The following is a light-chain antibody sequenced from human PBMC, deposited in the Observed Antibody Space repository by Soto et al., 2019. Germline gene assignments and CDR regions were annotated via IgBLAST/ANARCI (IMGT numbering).Light chain of an antibody. CDR3: QQYGSSPPKWP. CDR1: QSVSSY. Sequence: LSPSTLSLKQGERATLSCRASQSVSSYLAWYQQKPGQAPRLLIYDASNRATGIPARFSGSGSGTDLTLTISSLEPEDFAVYYCQQYGSSPPKWPFGQGSIVDVK. V-gene: IGKV3-11*01. CDR2: DAS. J-gene: IGKJ1*01.